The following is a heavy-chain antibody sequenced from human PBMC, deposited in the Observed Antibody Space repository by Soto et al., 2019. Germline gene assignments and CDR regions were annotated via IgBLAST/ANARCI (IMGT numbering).Heavy chain of an antibody. D-gene: IGHD6-19*01. V-gene: IGHV3-33*03. Sequence: QVHLAESGGGVVQPGTSLRLSCAASGFPFDRYAIHWVRQAPGKGLEWVAAIWYDGSYTYYGESVKGRFLISRDNSKNTVFLEMNSLRAEDAAVYFCAKGRIAVAAGAFDSWGPGTRVIASS. CDR1: GFPFDRYA. J-gene: IGHJ3*01. CDR3: AKGRIAVAAGAFDS. CDR2: IWYDGSYT.